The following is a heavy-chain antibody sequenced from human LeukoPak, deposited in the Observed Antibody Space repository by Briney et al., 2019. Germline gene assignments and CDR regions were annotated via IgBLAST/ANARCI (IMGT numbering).Heavy chain of an antibody. V-gene: IGHV3-30-3*01. CDR2: ISYDGSNK. Sequence: GRSLRLSCAASGFTFSSYGMHWVRQAPGKGLEWVAVISYDGSNKYYADSVKGRFTISRDNSKNTLYLQMNSLRAEDTAVYYCARRDGTMVRGGGDVCGQGTTVTVSS. J-gene: IGHJ6*02. CDR3: ARRDGTMVRGGGDV. D-gene: IGHD3-10*01. CDR1: GFTFSSYG.